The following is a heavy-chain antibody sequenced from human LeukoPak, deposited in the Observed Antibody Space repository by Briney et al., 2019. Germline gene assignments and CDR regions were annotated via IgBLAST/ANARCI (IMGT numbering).Heavy chain of an antibody. CDR1: GGTFSSYA. D-gene: IGHD1-26*01. CDR2: IIPILGIA. Sequence: SVKISCKASGGTFSSYAISWVRQAPGQGLEWMGRIIPILGIANYAQKFQGRVTITADKSTSTAYMELSSLRSEDTAVYYCAYSGSRDWFDPWGQGTLVTVSS. J-gene: IGHJ5*02. V-gene: IGHV1-69*04. CDR3: AYSGSRDWFDP.